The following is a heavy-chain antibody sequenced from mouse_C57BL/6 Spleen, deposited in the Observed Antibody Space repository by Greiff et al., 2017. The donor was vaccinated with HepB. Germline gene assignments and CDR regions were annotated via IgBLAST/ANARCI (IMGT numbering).Heavy chain of an antibody. Sequence: EVQVVESGGGLVQPKGSLKLSCAASGFTFNTYAMHWVRQAPGKGLEWVARIRSKSSNYATYYADSVKDRFTISRDDSQSMLYLQMNNLKTEDTAMYYCVRDQYYAVTRGAMDYWGQGTSVTVSS. V-gene: IGHV10-3*01. CDR3: VRDQYYAVTRGAMDY. CDR2: IRSKSSNYAT. CDR1: GFTFNTYA. J-gene: IGHJ4*01. D-gene: IGHD1-1*02.